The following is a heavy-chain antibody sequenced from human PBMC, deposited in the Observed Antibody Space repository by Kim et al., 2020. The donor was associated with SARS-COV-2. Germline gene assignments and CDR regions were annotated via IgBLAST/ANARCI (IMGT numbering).Heavy chain of an antibody. J-gene: IGHJ4*02. D-gene: IGHD6-13*01. CDR3: ARDRMYSSSWYYFDY. Sequence: KFQGRVTITADETTSTAYMELSSLRSEDTAVYYCARDRMYSSSWYYFDYWGQGTLVTVSS. V-gene: IGHV1-69*01.